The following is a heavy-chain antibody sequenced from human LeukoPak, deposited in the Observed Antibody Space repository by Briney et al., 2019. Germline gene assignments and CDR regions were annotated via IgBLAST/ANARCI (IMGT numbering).Heavy chain of an antibody. CDR2: IYYSGST. Sequence: SETLSLTCTVSGGSISSSSYYWGWIRQPPGKGLEWIGSIYYSGSTYYNPSLKSRVTISVDTSKNQFSLKLSSVTAADTAVYYCARYQWELTYYYYMDVWGKGTTVTVSS. CDR1: GGSISSSSYY. D-gene: IGHD1-26*01. CDR3: ARYQWELTYYYYMDV. V-gene: IGHV4-39*01. J-gene: IGHJ6*03.